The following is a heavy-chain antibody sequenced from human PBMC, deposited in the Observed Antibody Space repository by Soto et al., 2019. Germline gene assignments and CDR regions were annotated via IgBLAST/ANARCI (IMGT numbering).Heavy chain of an antibody. Sequence: QVQLQESGPGLVKPSQTLSLTCTVSGDSVRNGGYYWNWIRQYPGKGLEWIGYIYYTGSTSYNPSLESRLTISADTSKNQFSLRLRSVTAADTAVYYWAREGAATPDFEYWGQGALVTISS. CDR2: IYYTGST. CDR3: AREGAATPDFEY. J-gene: IGHJ4*02. CDR1: GDSVRNGGYY. D-gene: IGHD1-26*01. V-gene: IGHV4-31*03.